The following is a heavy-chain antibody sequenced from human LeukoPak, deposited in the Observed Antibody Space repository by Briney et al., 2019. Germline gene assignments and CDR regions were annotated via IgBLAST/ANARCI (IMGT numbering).Heavy chain of an antibody. J-gene: IGHJ4*02. Sequence: GGSLRLSCAASGFTFSSYWMSWVRQAPGKGLEWVANIKQDGSEKSYVDSVKGGFTISRDNAKNSLYLQMNSLRAEDTAVYYCARDNRGYDFWSGYYSLDYWGQGTLVTVSS. CDR3: ARDNRGYDFWSGYYSLDY. CDR2: IKQDGSEK. D-gene: IGHD3-3*01. CDR1: GFTFSSYW. V-gene: IGHV3-7*01.